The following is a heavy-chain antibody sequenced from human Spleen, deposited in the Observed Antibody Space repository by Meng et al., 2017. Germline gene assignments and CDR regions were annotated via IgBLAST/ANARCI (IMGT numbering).Heavy chain of an antibody. J-gene: IGHJ6*02. CDR1: GFTVSSNY. CDR3: ASLPIFGVVTGYYDYVWGSYRSNYYYYGMDV. V-gene: IGHV3-53*01. D-gene: IGHD3-16*02. Sequence: GGSLRLSCAASGFTVSSNYMSWVRQAPGKGLEWVSVIYRSGSTYYADSVKGRFTISRDNSRNTLYLQMNSLRAEDTAVYYCASLPIFGVVTGYYDYVWGSYRSNYYYYGMDVWGQGTTVTVSS. CDR2: IYRSGST.